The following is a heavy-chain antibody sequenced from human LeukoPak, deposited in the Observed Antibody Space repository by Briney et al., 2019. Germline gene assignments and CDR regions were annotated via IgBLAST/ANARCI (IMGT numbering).Heavy chain of an antibody. V-gene: IGHV3-21*01. CDR2: ISSSSSYI. D-gene: IGHD4-23*01. CDR3: ARVTTVVTYIDY. Sequence: GGSLRLSCAASGFAFSSYSMNWVRQAPGKGLEWVSSISSSSSYIYYADSVKGRFTISRDNAKNSLYLQMNSLRAEDTAVYYCARVTTVVTYIDYWGQGTLVTVSS. CDR1: GFAFSSYS. J-gene: IGHJ4*02.